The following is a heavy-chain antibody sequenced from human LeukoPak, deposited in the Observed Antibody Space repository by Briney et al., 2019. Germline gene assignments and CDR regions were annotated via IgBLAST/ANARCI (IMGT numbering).Heavy chain of an antibody. J-gene: IGHJ4*02. CDR3: ARESACSSTSCFDY. V-gene: IGHV1-69*05. CDR1: GGTFSSYA. Sequence: SVKVSCKASGGTFSSYAIGWVRQAPGQGLEWMGGIIPIFGTANYAQKFQGRVTITTDESTSTAYMELSSLRSEDTAVYYCARESACSSTSCFDYWGQGTLVTVSS. D-gene: IGHD2-2*01. CDR2: IIPIFGTA.